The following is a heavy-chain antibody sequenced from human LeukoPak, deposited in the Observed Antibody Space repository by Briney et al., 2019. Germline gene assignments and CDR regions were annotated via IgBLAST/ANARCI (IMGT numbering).Heavy chain of an antibody. V-gene: IGHV4-39*01. CDR3: ARRFKCYFDY. CDR2: IYYSGST. CDR1: GGSISSSSYY. Sequence: KSSETLSLTCTVSGGSISSSSYYWGWIRQPPGKGLEWIGSIYYSGSTYYNPSLKSRVTISVDTSKNQFSLKLSSVTAADTAVYYCARRFKCYFDYWGQGTLVTVSS. J-gene: IGHJ4*02.